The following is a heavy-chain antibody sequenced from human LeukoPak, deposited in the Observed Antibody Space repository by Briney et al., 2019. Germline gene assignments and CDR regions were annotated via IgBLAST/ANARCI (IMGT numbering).Heavy chain of an antibody. CDR3: ARAVSLGYFSGGSCSSEEWFDP. CDR1: GGSISSGGYS. J-gene: IGHJ5*02. V-gene: IGHV4-30-2*01. CDR2: IYHSGST. Sequence: PSETLSLTCAVSGGSISSGGYSWSWIRQPPGKGLEWIGYIYHSGSTYYNPSPKSRVTISVDRSKNQFSLKLSSVTAADTAVYYRARAVSLGYFSGGSCSSEEWFDPWGQGPLVTASS. D-gene: IGHD2-15*01.